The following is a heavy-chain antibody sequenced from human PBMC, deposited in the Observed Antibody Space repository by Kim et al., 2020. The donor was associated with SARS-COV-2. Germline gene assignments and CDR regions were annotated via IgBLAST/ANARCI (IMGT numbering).Heavy chain of an antibody. D-gene: IGHD2-21*02. CDR3: AKSSDFFCFKKGLNAFD. CDR2: ISYDGSIK. V-gene: IGHV3-30*18. CDR1: GFTFNNYA. J-gene: IGHJ3*01. Sequence: GGSLRLSCGASGFTFNNYAMHWVRQPPGKGLEWVAVISYDGSIKYYADSVKGQFTVSRDSSHNTLYLQMRSLRPEDTALNYCAKSSDFFCFKKGLNAFD.